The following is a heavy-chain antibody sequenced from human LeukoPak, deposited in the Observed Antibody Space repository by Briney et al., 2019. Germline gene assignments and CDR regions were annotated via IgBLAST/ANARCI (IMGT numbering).Heavy chain of an antibody. CDR3: ARDGSNYSHNWFDP. V-gene: IGHV4-39*07. Sequence: SETLSLTCTVSGGSISSMSYYWGWIRQPPGKGLEWIGNIYYSGSTYYNPSLKSRVTISVDTSKNQFSLKLSSVTAADTAVYYCARDGSNYSHNWFDPWGQGTLVTVSS. D-gene: IGHD4-11*01. J-gene: IGHJ5*02. CDR2: IYYSGST. CDR1: GGSISSMSYY.